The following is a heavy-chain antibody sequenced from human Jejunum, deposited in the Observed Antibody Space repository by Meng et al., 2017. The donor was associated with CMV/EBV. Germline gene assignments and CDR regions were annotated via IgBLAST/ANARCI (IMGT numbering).Heavy chain of an antibody. CDR2: IFQSGAT. CDR1: GGSLSGTNW. J-gene: IGHJ4*02. Sequence: TLYRTCVVSGGSLSGTNWWNWVRQPPGGGLEWIGEIFQSGATNYNPSLKSRVTISIDNSKNQFSLKLTSMTAADTAVYFCGDPPAGYWGQGILVTVSS. CDR3: GDPPAGY. V-gene: IGHV4/OR15-8*02.